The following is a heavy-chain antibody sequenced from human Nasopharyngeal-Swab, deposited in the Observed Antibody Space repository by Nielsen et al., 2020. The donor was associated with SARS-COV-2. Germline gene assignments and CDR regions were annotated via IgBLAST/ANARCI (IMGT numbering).Heavy chain of an antibody. J-gene: IGHJ4*02. CDR1: GGSISSSSYY. CDR2: IYYSGST. D-gene: IGHD2-2*01. Sequence: SETLSPTCTVSGGSISSSSYYWGWIRQPPGKGLEWIGSIYYSGSTYYNPSLKSRVTISVDTSKNQFSLKLSSVTAADTAVYYCARQHQLLGDYWGQGTLVTVSS. CDR3: ARQHQLLGDY. V-gene: IGHV4-39*01.